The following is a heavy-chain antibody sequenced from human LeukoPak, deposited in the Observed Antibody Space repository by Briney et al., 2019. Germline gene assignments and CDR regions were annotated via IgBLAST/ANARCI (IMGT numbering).Heavy chain of an antibody. CDR1: GLTGSHNY. CDR2: IRSKAYGGTT. Sequence: GGSLRLSCAASGLTGSHNYVSWVRQAPGKGLEWVGFIRSKAYGGTTEYAASVKGRFTISRDDSKSIAYLQMNSLKTEDTAVYYCTRVRDSSGWYPYYYYGMDVWGQGTTVTVSS. CDR3: TRVRDSSGWYPYYYYGMDV. J-gene: IGHJ6*02. V-gene: IGHV3-49*04. D-gene: IGHD6-19*01.